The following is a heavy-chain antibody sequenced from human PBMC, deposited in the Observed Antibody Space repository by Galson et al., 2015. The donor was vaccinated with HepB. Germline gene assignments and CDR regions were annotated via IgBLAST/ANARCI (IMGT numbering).Heavy chain of an antibody. CDR3: ARDQGVYYMDV. Sequence: SLRLSCAASGFTFSSYGMHWVRQAPGKGLEWVAVIWYDGSNKYYADSVKGRFTISRDNSKNTLYLQMNSLRAEDTAVYYCARDQGVYYMDVWGKGTTVTVSS. V-gene: IGHV3-33*01. CDR1: GFTFSSYG. J-gene: IGHJ6*03. CDR2: IWYDGSNK.